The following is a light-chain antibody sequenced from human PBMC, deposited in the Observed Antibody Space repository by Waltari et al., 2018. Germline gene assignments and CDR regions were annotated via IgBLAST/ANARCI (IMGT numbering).Light chain of an antibody. J-gene: IGKJ1*01. V-gene: IGKV2-30*02. CDR2: KVF. CDR3: MQATQWPLT. CDR1: QSLVHSDGKTH. Sequence: DVVMTQSPLSLPVTLGQPATISCRSSQSLVHSDGKTHLNWFQQRPGQSPRRLICKVFNRDPGVPDRFSGSGSGTDFILTISRVEAKDVGTYYCMQATQWPLTFGQGTKVEIK.